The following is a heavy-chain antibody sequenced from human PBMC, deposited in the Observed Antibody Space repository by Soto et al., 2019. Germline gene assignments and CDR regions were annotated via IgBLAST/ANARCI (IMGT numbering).Heavy chain of an antibody. J-gene: IGHJ4*02. CDR2: ISGTGGTS. Sequence: LRLSCVASGFTFTTYAMSWVRQAPGKGLEWVSGISGTGGTSYYAGSVKGRFTISRDSSKSTLYLQMNSLRAEDTAVYYCAKYPEYSVYDGSYFDSWGQGTLVTVSS. CDR3: AKYPEYSVYDGSYFDS. D-gene: IGHD5-12*01. V-gene: IGHV3-23*01. CDR1: GFTFTTYA.